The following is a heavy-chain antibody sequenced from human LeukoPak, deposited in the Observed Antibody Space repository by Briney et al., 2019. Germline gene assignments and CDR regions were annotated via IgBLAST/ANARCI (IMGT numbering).Heavy chain of an antibody. CDR2: MNPKSGDT. Sequence: ASVKVSCKASGYSFTNYDINWVRQATGQGLEWMGWMNPKSGDTGYSQKFQGRVFITRDTSINTAYMELSSLGSEDTAVYYCARARKNYYGSGSYYNPSNYYYYMDVWGKGTTVTVSS. J-gene: IGHJ6*03. CDR3: ARARKNYYGSGSYYNPSNYYYYMDV. CDR1: GYSFTNYD. V-gene: IGHV1-8*03. D-gene: IGHD3-10*01.